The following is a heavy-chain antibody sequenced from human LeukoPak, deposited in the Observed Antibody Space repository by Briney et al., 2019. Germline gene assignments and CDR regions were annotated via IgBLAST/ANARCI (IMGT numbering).Heavy chain of an antibody. CDR2: ISSSSSYI. J-gene: IGHJ6*02. V-gene: IGHV3-21*01. Sequence: GGSLRLSCAASGFTFSSYSMNWVRQAPGKGLEWVSSISSSSSYIYYADSVKGRFTISRDNAKNSLYLQMNSLRAEDTAVYYCARAEVVVVAATLNYDYYGMDVWGQGTTVTVSS. CDR3: ARAEVVVVAATLNYDYYGMDV. CDR1: GFTFSSYS. D-gene: IGHD2-15*01.